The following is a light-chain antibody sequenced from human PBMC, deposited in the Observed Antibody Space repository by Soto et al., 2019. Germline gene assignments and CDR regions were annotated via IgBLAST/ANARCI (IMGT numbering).Light chain of an antibody. Sequence: EIVMTQSPATLSVSPGERATLSCRASQSVSSTLAWYQQKAGQAPRLLIYGASTRATGIPARFSGSGSGTEFTLTISSLQSEDFAVYYCQQYNNWPVTFGQGTKAEIK. CDR3: QQYNNWPVT. CDR2: GAS. J-gene: IGKJ1*01. V-gene: IGKV3-15*01. CDR1: QSVSST.